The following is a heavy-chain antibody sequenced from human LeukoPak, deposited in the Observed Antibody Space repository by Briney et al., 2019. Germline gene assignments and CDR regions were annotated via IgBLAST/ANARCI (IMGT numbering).Heavy chain of an antibody. CDR3: ARDLITIATPYFGY. D-gene: IGHD2-21*01. CDR2: INCNSGGT. J-gene: IGHJ4*02. Sequence: ASVKVSCKASGYTFTGYYMHWVRQAPGQGLEWMGWINCNSGGTKYSQNFQGRVTMTRDTPISTAYMELSSLRSDDTAVYYCARDLITIATPYFGYWGQGTLVTVSS. V-gene: IGHV1-2*02. CDR1: GYTFTGYY.